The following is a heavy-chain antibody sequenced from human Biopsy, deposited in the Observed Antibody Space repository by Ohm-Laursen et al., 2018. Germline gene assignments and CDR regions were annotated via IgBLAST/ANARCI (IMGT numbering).Heavy chain of an antibody. V-gene: IGHV3-23*01. CDR3: AKEEPPQGYDFWSGHYYYFDY. CDR2: ISGSGGST. D-gene: IGHD3-3*01. J-gene: IGHJ4*02. Sequence: SLRLSCAAPGFTFSSYGMSWVRQAPGKGLEWVSTISGSGGSTYYADFVKGRFTISRDNSKNTLYLQMNSLKADDTAVYYCAKEEPPQGYDFWSGHYYYFDYWGQGTLVTVSS. CDR1: GFTFSSYG.